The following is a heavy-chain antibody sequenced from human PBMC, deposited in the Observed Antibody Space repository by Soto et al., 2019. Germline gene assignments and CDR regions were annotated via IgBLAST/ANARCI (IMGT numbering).Heavy chain of an antibody. CDR1: GASMRSYS. CDR2: IFYSGSS. D-gene: IGHD3-9*01. CDR3: ARDLRCCGLDV. V-gene: IGHV4-59*01. Sequence: SETLSLTCNVSGASMRSYSWTWMRLSPGKGLEWIGDIFYSGSSNLNPSLRSRLSISIDTSKNKFSLMLKSVTAADTAVYYCARDLRCCGLDVWGQAPRSPSP. J-gene: IGHJ6*02.